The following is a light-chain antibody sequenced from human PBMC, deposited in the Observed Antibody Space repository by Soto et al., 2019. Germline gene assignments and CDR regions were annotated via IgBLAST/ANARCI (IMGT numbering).Light chain of an antibody. J-gene: IGLJ3*02. CDR3: QSYDSSLSGSGV. Sequence: QSVLTQPPSVPGAPGQRVTVSCTGSSSNIGAGYGVNWYQQLPGTAPKLLIYGNSNRPSGVPDRFSGSKSGTSASLAITGLQAEDEADYYCQSYDSSLSGSGVFGGGTQLTVL. V-gene: IGLV1-40*01. CDR2: GNS. CDR1: SSNIGAGYG.